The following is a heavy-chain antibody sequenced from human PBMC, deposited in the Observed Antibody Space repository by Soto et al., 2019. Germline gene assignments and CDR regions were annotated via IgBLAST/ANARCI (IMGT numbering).Heavy chain of an antibody. CDR1: GGSFSGYY. Sequence: SETLSLTCAVYGGSFSGYYWSWIRQPPGKGLEWIGEINHSGSTNYNPSLKSRVTISVDTSKNQFSLKLSSVTAADTAVYYCAGHPSIAARPPYYYGMDVWGQGTTVTVSS. CDR3: AGHPSIAARPPYYYGMDV. J-gene: IGHJ6*02. V-gene: IGHV4-34*01. D-gene: IGHD6-6*01. CDR2: INHSGST.